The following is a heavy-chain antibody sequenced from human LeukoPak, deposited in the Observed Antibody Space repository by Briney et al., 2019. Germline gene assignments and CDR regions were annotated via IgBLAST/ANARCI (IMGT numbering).Heavy chain of an antibody. CDR3: ARDLGYSSGPNY. CDR1: GFTFDDYG. Sequence: GGSLRLSCAASGFTFDDYGMSWVRQAPGKGLEWVSYISGGSSFTYYVDSVKGRFTISRDNAKNSLYLQMNSLRAEDTAVYYCARDLGYSSGPNYWGQGTRVTASS. CDR2: ISGGSSFT. D-gene: IGHD6-19*01. V-gene: IGHV3-21*01. J-gene: IGHJ4*02.